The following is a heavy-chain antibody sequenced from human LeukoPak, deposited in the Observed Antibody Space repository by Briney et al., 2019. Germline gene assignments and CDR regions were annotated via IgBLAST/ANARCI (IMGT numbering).Heavy chain of an antibody. CDR1: GGSISNYY. Sequence: SETLSLTCTVSGGSISNYYWSWIRQPPGKGLEWIAYIYYLGSTNYNPSLESRVIISVDTSKNQFSLKLSSVTAADTAVYYCARRRGSFGELDYWGQGTLVTVS. CDR2: IYYLGST. CDR3: ARRRGSFGELDY. J-gene: IGHJ4*02. V-gene: IGHV4-59*08. D-gene: IGHD3-10*01.